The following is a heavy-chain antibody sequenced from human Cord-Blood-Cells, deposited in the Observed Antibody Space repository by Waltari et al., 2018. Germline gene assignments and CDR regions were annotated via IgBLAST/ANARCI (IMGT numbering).Heavy chain of an antibody. CDR1: GYTFTGYY. D-gene: IGHD6-13*01. CDR3: ARGRAYSRSWYAFDI. J-gene: IGHJ3*02. V-gene: IGHV1-2*02. Sequence: QVQLVQSGAEVNKPGASVNVSCKASGYTFTGYYMHWVRQAPGKGLEWMGWINPNSGGTNYAQKFQGRVTMTRDTSISTAYMELSRLRSDDTAVYYCARGRAYSRSWYAFDIWGQGTMVTVSS. CDR2: INPNSGGT.